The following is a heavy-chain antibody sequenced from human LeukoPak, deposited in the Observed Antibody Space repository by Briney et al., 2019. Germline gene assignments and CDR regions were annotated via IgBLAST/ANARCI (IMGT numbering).Heavy chain of an antibody. CDR1: GFTFSSYE. CDR2: ISSSGSPI. CDR3: ARTMAF. D-gene: IGHD5-24*01. J-gene: IGHJ4*02. Sequence: GGSLRLSCTASGFTFSSYEMNWVRQGPGKGLECVSDISSSGSPIYYADSVKGRFTVSRDNAKNSLYLQMSSLRAEDTAVYYCARTMAFWGQGTLVAVSS. V-gene: IGHV3-48*03.